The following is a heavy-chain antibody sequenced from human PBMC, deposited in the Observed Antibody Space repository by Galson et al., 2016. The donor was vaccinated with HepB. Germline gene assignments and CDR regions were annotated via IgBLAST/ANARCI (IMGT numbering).Heavy chain of an antibody. J-gene: IGHJ3*02. CDR3: GRGSKYGFDM. V-gene: IGHV3-74*01. CDR2: IFTDGSGT. CDR1: GFTFSAYP. Sequence: SLRLSCAASGFTFSAYPMHWARQAPGKGLVWISRIFTDGSGTLYADSVKGRFTISRDNAKNTLFLQMNSLRADDTAVYYCGRGSKYGFDMWGQGTMVTVSS.